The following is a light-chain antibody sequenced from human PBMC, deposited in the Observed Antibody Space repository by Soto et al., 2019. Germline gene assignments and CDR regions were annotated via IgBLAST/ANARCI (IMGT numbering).Light chain of an antibody. CDR3: EQSYNVPHT. Sequence: DIQMTQSPSSLSISVGDRVTITFRASHDIGNPLNWYQQKPGKAPQLLLYSAFTLQSWVPSRFSGSGSGTAFTPTITSLQPEDSATYFYEQSYNVPHTFGGGTKLEIK. V-gene: IGKV1-39*01. J-gene: IGKJ4*01. CDR2: SAF. CDR1: HDIGNP.